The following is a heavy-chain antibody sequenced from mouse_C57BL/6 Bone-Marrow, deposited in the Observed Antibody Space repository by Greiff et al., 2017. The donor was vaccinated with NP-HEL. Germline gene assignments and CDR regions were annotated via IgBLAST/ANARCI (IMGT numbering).Heavy chain of an antibody. J-gene: IGHJ3*01. CDR1: GYTFTDYY. V-gene: IGHV1-19*01. CDR2: INPYNGGT. D-gene: IGHD1-1*01. Sequence: VQLQQSGPVLVKPGASVKMSCKASGYTFTDYYMNWVKQSHGKSLEWIGVINPYNGGTSYNQKFKGKATLTVDKSSSTAYMELNSLTSEDSAVYYCARAQYYGSSRLAYWGQGTLVTVSA. CDR3: ARAQYYGSSRLAY.